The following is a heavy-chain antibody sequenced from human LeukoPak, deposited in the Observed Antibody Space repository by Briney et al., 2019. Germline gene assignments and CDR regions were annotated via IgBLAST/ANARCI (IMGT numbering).Heavy chain of an antibody. J-gene: IGHJ6*02. CDR1: GGSFSGYY. Sequence: PSETLSLTCAVYGGSFSGYYWSWIRQPPGKGLEWIGEINHSGSTNYNPSLKGRVTISVDTSKNQFSLKLSSVTAADTAVYYCARAWLGMDVWGQGTTVTVSS. D-gene: IGHD5-12*01. CDR3: ARAWLGMDV. V-gene: IGHV4-34*01. CDR2: INHSGST.